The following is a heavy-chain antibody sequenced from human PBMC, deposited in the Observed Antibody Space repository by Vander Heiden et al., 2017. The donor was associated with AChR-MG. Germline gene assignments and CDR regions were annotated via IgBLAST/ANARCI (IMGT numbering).Heavy chain of an antibody. D-gene: IGHD3-22*01. CDR2: IWFDDSNR. Sequence: QVQLVESGGGGVQPGRSLRLSWAAAGFTFSSYGMHSVRQAPGKGLGWVAVIWFDDSNRYYADSVKGRFTISRDNSKHMVYLQMNSLRAEDTAVYHCARTGNIGYNAYYHGMDVWGRGTTVIVSS. CDR1: GFTFSSYG. J-gene: IGHJ6*02. CDR3: ARTGNIGYNAYYHGMDV. V-gene: IGHV3-33*01.